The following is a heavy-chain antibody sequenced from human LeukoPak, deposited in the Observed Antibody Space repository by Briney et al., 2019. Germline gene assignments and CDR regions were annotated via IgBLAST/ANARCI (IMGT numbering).Heavy chain of an antibody. CDR1: GFTFSSYG. D-gene: IGHD3-9*01. V-gene: IGHV3-30*18. J-gene: IGHJ3*02. Sequence: PGRSLRPSCAASGFTFSSYGMHWVRQAPGKGLEWVAVISYDGSNKYYADSVKGRFTISRDNSKNTLYLQMNSLRAEDTAVYYCAKVGRLRYFDWLSGGDAFDIWGQGTMVTVSS. CDR2: ISYDGSNK. CDR3: AKVGRLRYFDWLSGGDAFDI.